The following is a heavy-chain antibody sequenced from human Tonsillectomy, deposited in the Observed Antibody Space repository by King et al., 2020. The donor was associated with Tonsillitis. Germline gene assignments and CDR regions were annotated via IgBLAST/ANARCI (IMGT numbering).Heavy chain of an antibody. CDR2: IYYTGTP. CDR1: GGSINTYY. V-gene: IGHV4-59*01. J-gene: IGHJ3*02. Sequence: QLQESGPGLVKPSETLSLTCTVSGGSINTYYWSWIRQPPGKGLEWIAYIYYTGTPNYSPSLKSRVTISLETSKRQFSLRLSSVTAADTAVYYCARLSPISGVIHTFPDAFDIWGQGTMVTVSS. D-gene: IGHD3-3*01. CDR3: ARLSPISGVIHTFPDAFDI.